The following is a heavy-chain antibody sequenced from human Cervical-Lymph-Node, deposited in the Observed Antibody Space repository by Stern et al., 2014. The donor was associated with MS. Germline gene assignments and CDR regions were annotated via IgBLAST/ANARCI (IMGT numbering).Heavy chain of an antibody. CDR2: IYYSGST. CDR3: ARDLGDDDYGVYFDL. D-gene: IGHD4-17*01. V-gene: IGHV4-31*03. Sequence: QVQLQESGPGLVKPSQTLSLTCTVSGGSISSDTYYWSWIRQHPGKGLEWIGHIYYSGSTYHNPSLESRVTLSVDTSKNQFSLKLSSVTAADTAVYYCARDLGDDDYGVYFDLWGRGTLVTVSS. CDR1: GGSISSDTYY. J-gene: IGHJ2*01.